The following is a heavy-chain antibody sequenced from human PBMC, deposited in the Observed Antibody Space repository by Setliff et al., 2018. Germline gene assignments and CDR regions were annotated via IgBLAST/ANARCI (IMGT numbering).Heavy chain of an antibody. CDR2: IYYTGTA. CDR1: GDSISSTSYQ. D-gene: IGHD3-3*01. V-gene: IGHV4-39*07. CDR3: ARTRIQFLEWYIDY. Sequence: SETLSLTCTVSGDSISSTSYQWGWVRQPPGKGLEWIGSIYYTGTAYYNPSLRSRVTISIDTSKNQFSLKLSSVTAADTAVYYCARTRIQFLEWYIDYWGQGTLVTVSS. J-gene: IGHJ4*02.